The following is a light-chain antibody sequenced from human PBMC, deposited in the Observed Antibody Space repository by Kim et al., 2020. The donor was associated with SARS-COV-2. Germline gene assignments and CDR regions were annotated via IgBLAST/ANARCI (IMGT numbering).Light chain of an antibody. CDR2: DNS. V-gene: IGLV1-51*01. Sequence: QSVLTQPPSLSAAPGQRVTISCSGSNSNIGKNYVSWYQRLPGTAPQLLIYDNSRRPSEIPDRFSGSKSGTSVTLAISGLQTGDEADYFCATWDNSLSMVVFGGGTKVTVL. J-gene: IGLJ2*01. CDR1: NSNIGKNY. CDR3: ATWDNSLSMVV.